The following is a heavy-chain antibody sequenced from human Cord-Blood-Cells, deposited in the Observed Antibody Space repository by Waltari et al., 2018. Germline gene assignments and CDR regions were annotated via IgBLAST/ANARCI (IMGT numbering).Heavy chain of an antibody. V-gene: IGHV3-53*02. CDR3: ARDGYSGSYYYYYGMDV. CDR1: GFIVSRNY. J-gene: IGHJ6*02. D-gene: IGHD1-26*01. CDR2: IYSGGST. Sequence: EVQLVETGGGLIQPGGSLRLSCAASGFIVSRNYMSWARQAPGKGLEWVSVIYSGGSTYYADSVKGRFTISRDNSKNTLYLQMNSLRAEDTAVYYCARDGYSGSYYYYYGMDVWGQGTTVTVSS.